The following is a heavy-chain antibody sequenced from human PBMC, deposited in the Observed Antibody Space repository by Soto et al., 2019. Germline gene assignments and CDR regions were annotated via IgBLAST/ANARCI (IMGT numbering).Heavy chain of an antibody. V-gene: IGHV3-7*01. CDR1: GFTLSSYW. J-gene: IGHJ6*02. D-gene: IGHD5-18*01. CDR2: IKQDGSEK. CDR3: AREYSYGYYYYYGMDV. Sequence: GGSLRLSCAASGFTLSSYWMSWVRQAPGKGLEWVANIKQDGSEKYYVDSVKGRFTISRDNAKNSLYLQMNSLRAEDTAVYYCAREYSYGYYYYYGMDVWGQGTTVTVSS.